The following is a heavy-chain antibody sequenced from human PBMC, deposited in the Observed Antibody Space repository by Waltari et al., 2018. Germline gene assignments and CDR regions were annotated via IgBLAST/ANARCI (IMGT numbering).Heavy chain of an antibody. CDR1: GFTFSSYG. V-gene: IGHV3-30*02. D-gene: IGHD3-10*01. Sequence: QVQLVESGGGVVQPGGSLRLSCAASGFTFSSYGMHWVRQAPGKGLEWVAFIRYDGSKKYYADSVKGRFTISRDNSKNTLYLQMNSLRAEDTAVYYCAKEFRDYFDYWGQGTLVTVSS. CDR3: AKEFRDYFDY. CDR2: IRYDGSKK. J-gene: IGHJ4*02.